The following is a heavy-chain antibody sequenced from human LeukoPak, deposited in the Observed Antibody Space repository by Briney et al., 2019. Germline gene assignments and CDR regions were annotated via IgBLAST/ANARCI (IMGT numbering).Heavy chain of an antibody. V-gene: IGHV3-23*01. CDR1: GFTFSSYA. D-gene: IGHD5-12*01. CDR3: ARDLGGYRTFDY. J-gene: IGHJ4*02. CDR2: ISGSGGST. Sequence: PGGSLRLSCAASGFTFSSYAMSWVRQAPGKGLEWVSAISGSGGSTYYADSVKGRFTISRDNSKNTLYLQMNSLRAEDTAVYYCARDLGGYRTFDYWGQGTLVTVSS.